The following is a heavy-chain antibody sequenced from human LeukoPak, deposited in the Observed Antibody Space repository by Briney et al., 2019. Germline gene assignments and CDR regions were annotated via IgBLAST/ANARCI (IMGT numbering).Heavy chain of an antibody. Sequence: GGSLRLSCAASGFTVSNNYMSWVRQPPGKGLEWVSLIDSAGRTFYADSVTGRFTISRDNSKNTLYLQMNSLRAEDTAIYYCAGGHEALGYWGQGTLVAVSS. CDR1: GFTVSNNY. D-gene: IGHD3-10*01. CDR3: AGGHEALGY. J-gene: IGHJ4*02. V-gene: IGHV3-53*01. CDR2: IDSAGRT.